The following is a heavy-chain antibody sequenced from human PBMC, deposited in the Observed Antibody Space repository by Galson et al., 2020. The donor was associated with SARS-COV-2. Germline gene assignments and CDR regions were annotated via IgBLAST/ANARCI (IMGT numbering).Heavy chain of an antibody. CDR2: IYYSGST. CDR1: GGSISSSSYY. J-gene: IGHJ5*02. V-gene: IGHV4-39*07. Sequence: SETLSITCTVSGGSISSSSYYWGWIRQPPGKGLEWIGSIYYSGSTYYNPSLKSRVTISVDTSKNQFSLKLSSVTAADTAVYYCARVGDIVVVPAADVWFDPWGQGTLVTVSS. D-gene: IGHD2-2*01. CDR3: ARVGDIVVVPAADVWFDP.